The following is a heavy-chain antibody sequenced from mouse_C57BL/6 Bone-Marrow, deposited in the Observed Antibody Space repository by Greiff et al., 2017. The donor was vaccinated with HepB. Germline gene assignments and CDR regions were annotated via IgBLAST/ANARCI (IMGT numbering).Heavy chain of an antibody. J-gene: IGHJ2*01. CDR3: ARPGTTVVAHFDY. Sequence: EVQVVESGGGLVKPGGSLKLSCAASGFTFSDYGMHWVRQAPEKGLEWVAYISSGSSTIYYADTVKGRFTISRDNAKNTLFLQMTSLRSEDTAMYYCARPGTTVVAHFDYWGQGTTLTVSS. CDR1: GFTFSDYG. D-gene: IGHD1-1*01. CDR2: ISSGSSTI. V-gene: IGHV5-17*01.